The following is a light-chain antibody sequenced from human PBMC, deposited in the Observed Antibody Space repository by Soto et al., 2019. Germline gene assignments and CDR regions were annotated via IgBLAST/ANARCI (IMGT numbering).Light chain of an antibody. Sequence: DIQMTQSPSTLSASVGDRVTITCRASQSISSWLAWYQQKPGKAPKLLIYKASSLESGVPSRFSGSGSGTEFTLTISSLQPDDFATYYCQQYNSFALAFGGGTKVEIK. CDR1: QSISSW. V-gene: IGKV1-5*03. J-gene: IGKJ4*01. CDR3: QQYNSFALA. CDR2: KAS.